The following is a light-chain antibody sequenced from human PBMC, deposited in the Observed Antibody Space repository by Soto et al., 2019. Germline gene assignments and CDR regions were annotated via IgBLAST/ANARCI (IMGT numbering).Light chain of an antibody. J-gene: IGKJ2*01. V-gene: IGKV4-1*01. CDR1: QSVLYSSNNKNY. CDR2: WAS. CDR3: QQFYSTPT. Sequence: DIVMTQSPDSLAVSLGERATINCKSSQSVLYSSNNKNYLAWYQQKPGQPPKLLIYWASTRESGVPERFSGSGSGRDFTLTISSLQAEDVAVYYCQQFYSTPTFGQGTKVEIK.